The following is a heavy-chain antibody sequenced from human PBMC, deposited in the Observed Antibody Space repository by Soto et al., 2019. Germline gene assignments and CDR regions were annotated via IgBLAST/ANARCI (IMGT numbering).Heavy chain of an antibody. V-gene: IGHV3-48*03. D-gene: IGHD5-18*01. CDR2: FSMTDNTV. CDR1: GFLFSEYA. CDR3: ARETHSPYHNFDY. Sequence: GGSLRLSCAASGFLFSEYAMDWVRQSPGKGLEWVSYFSMTDNTVQYADSVKGRFIISRDNVANSLYLQMHSLTAEDTAIYYCARETHSPYHNFDYWGPGTLV. J-gene: IGHJ4*02.